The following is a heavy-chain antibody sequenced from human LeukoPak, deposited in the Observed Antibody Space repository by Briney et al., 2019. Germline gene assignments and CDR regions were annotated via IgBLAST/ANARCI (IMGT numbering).Heavy chain of an antibody. CDR1: GGSISSSSYF. J-gene: IGHJ5*02. CDR3: ARGYATGRAANWFDP. V-gene: IGHV4-39*07. Sequence: SETLSLTCTVSGGSISSSSYFWGWIRQPPGKGLEWIGSIYYSGSTNYNPSLKSRVTISVDTSKNQFSLKLSSVTAADTAVYYCARGYATGRAANWFDPWGQGTLVTVSS. CDR2: IYYSGST. D-gene: IGHD1-1*01.